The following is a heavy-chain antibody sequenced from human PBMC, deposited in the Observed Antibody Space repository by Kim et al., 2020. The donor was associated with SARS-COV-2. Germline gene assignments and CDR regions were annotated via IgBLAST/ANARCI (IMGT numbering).Heavy chain of an antibody. Sequence: AQKLQGRVTMTTDTSTSTAYMELRSLRSDDTAVYYCARDGAYIAVVDDYWGQGTLVTVSS. V-gene: IGHV1-18*01. CDR3: ARDGAYIAVVDDY. J-gene: IGHJ4*02. D-gene: IGHD6-19*01.